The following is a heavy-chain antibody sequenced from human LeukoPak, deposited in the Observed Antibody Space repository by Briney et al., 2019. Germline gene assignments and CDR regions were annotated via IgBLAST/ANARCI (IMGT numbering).Heavy chain of an antibody. CDR2: ISGSGGYT. V-gene: IGHV3-23*01. D-gene: IGHD3-16*02. J-gene: IGHJ5*02. Sequence: GGSLRLSCAASGFTFSSYGMSWVRQAPGKGLEWVSAISGSGGYTYYADSVKGRFTISRDNSKNTLYLQMNSLRADDTAVYYCARAQTFLGLGELSPRSWFDPWGQGTLVTVSS. CDR3: ARAQTFLGLGELSPRSWFDP. CDR1: GFTFSSYG.